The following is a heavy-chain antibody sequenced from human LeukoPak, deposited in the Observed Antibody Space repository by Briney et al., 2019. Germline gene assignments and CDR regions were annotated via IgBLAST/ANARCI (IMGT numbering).Heavy chain of an antibody. J-gene: IGHJ6*03. V-gene: IGHV3-11*01. CDR3: ARIPVVVPAAITGPYYYYSYMDV. Sequence: GGSLRLSCAASGFTFSDYDMSWIRQAPGKGLEWVSYISSSGSTIYYADSVKGRFTISRDNAKNSLYLQMNSLRAEDTAVYYCARIPVVVPAAITGPYYYYSYMDVWGKGTTVTVSS. CDR2: ISSSGSTI. CDR1: GFTFSDYD. D-gene: IGHD2-2*01.